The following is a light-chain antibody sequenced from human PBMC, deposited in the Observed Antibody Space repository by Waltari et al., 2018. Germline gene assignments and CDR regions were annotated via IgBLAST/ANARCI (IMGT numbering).Light chain of an antibody. J-gene: IGLJ2*01. CDR1: TGAVTSGHY. Sequence: QAVVTQEPSLTVSPGGTVTLTCGSSTGAVTSGHYPYWFHQKPGQAPRTLIYDTTNKHSWTPARFSASLLGGKAALTLSAAQPDDEADYYCLLSYSGARVFGGGTKLTVL. CDR3: LLSYSGARV. CDR2: DTT. V-gene: IGLV7-46*01.